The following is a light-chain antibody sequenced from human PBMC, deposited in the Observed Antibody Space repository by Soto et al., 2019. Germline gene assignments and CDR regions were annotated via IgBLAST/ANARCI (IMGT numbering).Light chain of an antibody. V-gene: IGKV1-8*01. CDR1: QGISSY. CDR2: AAS. J-gene: IGKJ1*01. Sequence: AIRMTQSPSSLSASTGDRVTITCRASQGISSYLAWYQQKPGKAPKLLIYAASTLQSGVPSRFSGSGSGTDFTLTISSLQHDDFATYSCQQYTPNSRTFGQGTKVDI. CDR3: QQYTPNSRT.